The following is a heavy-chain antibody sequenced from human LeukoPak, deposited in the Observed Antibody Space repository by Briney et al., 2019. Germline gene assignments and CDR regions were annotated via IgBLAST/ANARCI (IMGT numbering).Heavy chain of an antibody. V-gene: IGHV4-61*02. Sequence: KPSEPLSLTCTVSGGSVTRVAYSWAWIRQPGGRGLEWIGRIYTSGDTKYNPSLTRPVTISVGTSNNQFSLKLTSVTAADTAVYYCASGGYGAGSPVMRYWGHGTLVIVSS. D-gene: IGHD3-10*01. CDR2: IYTSGDT. CDR3: ASGGYGAGSPVMRY. CDR1: GGSVTRVAYS. J-gene: IGHJ4*01.